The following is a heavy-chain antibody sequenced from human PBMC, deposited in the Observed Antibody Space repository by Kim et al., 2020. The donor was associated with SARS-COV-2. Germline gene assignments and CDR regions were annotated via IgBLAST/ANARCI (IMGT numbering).Heavy chain of an antibody. D-gene: IGHD3-22*01. CDR3: AKDSASYYYDSSGYSRDAFDI. CDR2: ISGSGGST. CDR1: GFTFSSYA. J-gene: IGHJ3*02. V-gene: IGHV3-23*01. Sequence: GGSLRLSCAASGFTFSSYAMSWVRQAPGKGLEWVSAISGSGGSTYYADSVKGRFTISRDNSKNTLYLQMNSLRAEDTAVYYCAKDSASYYYDSSGYSRDAFDIWSQGTMVTVSS.